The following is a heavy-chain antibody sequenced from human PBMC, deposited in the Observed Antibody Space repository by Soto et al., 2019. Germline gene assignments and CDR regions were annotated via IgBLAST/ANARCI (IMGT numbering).Heavy chain of an antibody. D-gene: IGHD2-8*01. CDR3: ARHCMSPTSYAMAV. CDR1: GYSFTTYW. CDR2: IYPSDSDT. J-gene: IGHJ6*02. V-gene: IGHV5-51*01. Sequence: GDSLKISCKGSGYSFTTYWIAWVRQMPGKGLEWMGIIYPSDSDTRYSPSFQGQVTISADKSISTAYLQWSSLKASDTAIYYCARHCMSPTSYAMAVWGQGNTVRVSS.